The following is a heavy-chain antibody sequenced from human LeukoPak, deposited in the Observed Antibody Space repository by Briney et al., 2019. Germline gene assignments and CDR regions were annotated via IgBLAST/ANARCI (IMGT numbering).Heavy chain of an antibody. CDR1: GGSFSGYY. CDR2: INHSGST. J-gene: IGHJ4*02. CDR3: ARYARGAVAGDY. Sequence: SETLSLTCAVYGGSFSGYYWSWIRQPPGKGLEWIGEINHSGSTNYNPSLKSRVTISVDTSKNQFSLKLNSVTAADTAVYYCARYARGAVAGDYWGQGTLVTVSS. D-gene: IGHD6-19*01. V-gene: IGHV4-34*01.